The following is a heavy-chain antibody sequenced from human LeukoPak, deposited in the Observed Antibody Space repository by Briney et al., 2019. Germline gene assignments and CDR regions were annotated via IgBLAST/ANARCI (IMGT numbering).Heavy chain of an antibody. J-gene: IGHJ6*02. V-gene: IGHV1-8*02. Sequence: ASVKVSCKASGGAFSSYAISWVRQAPGQGLEWMGWMNPNSGNTGYAQKFQGRVTMTRNTSISTAYMELSSLRSEDTAVYYCARVGYCSGGSCYPGVYYYGMDVWGQGTTVTVSS. CDR1: GGAFSSYA. CDR3: ARVGYCSGGSCYPGVYYYGMDV. D-gene: IGHD2-15*01. CDR2: MNPNSGNT.